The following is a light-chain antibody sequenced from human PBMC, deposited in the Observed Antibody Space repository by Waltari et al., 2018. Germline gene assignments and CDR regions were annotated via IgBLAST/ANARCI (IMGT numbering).Light chain of an antibody. Sequence: EIVLTQSPATLSLSPGERAPLSCRASQSVSSYLTWYQQKPGQAPRLLIYDASNRATGIPARFSGSGSGTDFTLTISSLEPEDFVVYYCQQRSNWPYTFGQGTKLEIK. CDR1: QSVSSY. CDR2: DAS. V-gene: IGKV3-11*01. J-gene: IGKJ2*01. CDR3: QQRSNWPYT.